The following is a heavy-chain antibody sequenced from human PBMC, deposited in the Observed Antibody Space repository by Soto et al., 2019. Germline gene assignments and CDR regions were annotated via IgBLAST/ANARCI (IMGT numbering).Heavy chain of an antibody. CDR3: ARSVAARRASYYYGMDV. D-gene: IGHD6-6*01. V-gene: IGHV4-4*02. J-gene: IGHJ6*02. CDR1: GGSISSSNW. Sequence: SETLSLTCAVSGGSISSSNWWSWVRQPPGKGLEWIGEIYHSGSTNYNPSLKSRVTISVDKSKNQFSLKLSSVTAADTAVYYCARSVAARRASYYYGMDVWGQGTTVTVSS. CDR2: IYHSGST.